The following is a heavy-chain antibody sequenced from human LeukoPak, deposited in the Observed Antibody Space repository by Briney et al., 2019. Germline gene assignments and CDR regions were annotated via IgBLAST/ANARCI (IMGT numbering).Heavy chain of an antibody. CDR3: ARDPTSSWETAFDI. Sequence: GGSLRLSCAASGFTFNSYTLNWVRQAPGKGLEWVSSIDSSSYIYYADSVKGRFTISRDNVKNSLYLQMNSLRAEDTAVYYCARDPTSSWETAFDIWGQGTMVTVSS. CDR1: GFTFNSYT. CDR2: IDSSSYI. V-gene: IGHV3-21*01. J-gene: IGHJ3*02. D-gene: IGHD1-26*01.